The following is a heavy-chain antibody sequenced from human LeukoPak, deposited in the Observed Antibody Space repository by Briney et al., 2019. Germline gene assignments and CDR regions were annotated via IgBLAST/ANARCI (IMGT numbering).Heavy chain of an antibody. Sequence: SETLSLTCAVYGGSFSGYYWSWIRQPPGKGLEWIGEINHSGSTNYNPSLKSRVTISVDTSKNQFSLKLSSVTAADTAVYYCAGNSGYGFEPSDYWGQGTLVTVSS. CDR1: GGSFSGYY. J-gene: IGHJ4*02. CDR3: AGNSGYGFEPSDY. V-gene: IGHV4-34*01. CDR2: INHSGST. D-gene: IGHD5-12*01.